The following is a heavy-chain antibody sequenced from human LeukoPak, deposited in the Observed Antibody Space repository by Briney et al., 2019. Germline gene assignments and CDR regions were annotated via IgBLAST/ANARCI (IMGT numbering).Heavy chain of an antibody. CDR3: ARGVETLAANTLAY. D-gene: IGHD3-16*01. CDR1: GFTVITND. Sequence: GGSLRLSCEASGFTVITNDMTWVRQAPGKGLEWVSVLYSDGNTKYADSVQGRFTISRDNSKNTLYLEMNSLSPDDTAVYYCARGVETLAANTLAYWGQGTLVTVSS. CDR2: LYSDGNT. V-gene: IGHV3-53*01. J-gene: IGHJ4*02.